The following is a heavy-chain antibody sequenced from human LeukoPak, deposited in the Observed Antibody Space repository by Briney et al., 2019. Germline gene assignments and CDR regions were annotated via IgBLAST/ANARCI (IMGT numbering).Heavy chain of an antibody. CDR1: GFTFSSYS. V-gene: IGHV3-21*01. CDR2: ISSSSSYI. D-gene: IGHD6-6*01. Sequence: GGSLRLSCAASGFTFSSYSMNWVRQAPGKGLEWVSSISSSSSYIYYADSVKGRFTISRDNAKNSLYLQMHSLRAEDTAVYYCARDEYSSSFNWFDPWGQGTLVTVSS. J-gene: IGHJ5*02. CDR3: ARDEYSSSFNWFDP.